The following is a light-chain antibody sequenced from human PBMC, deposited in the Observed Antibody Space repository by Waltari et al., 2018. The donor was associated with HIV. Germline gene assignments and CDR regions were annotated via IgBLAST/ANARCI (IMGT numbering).Light chain of an antibody. Sequence: QSALTQPRSMSGSPGQSVTISCTGTSSDVGGYNYVSWYQQHPGKASKLMIFDVNKRPSGVPDRFSGSKSGNTASLTISGLQAEDEADYYCCSYADKYTWVFGGGTKLAVL. V-gene: IGLV2-11*01. CDR1: SSDVGGYNY. CDR3: CSYADKYTWV. J-gene: IGLJ3*02. CDR2: DVN.